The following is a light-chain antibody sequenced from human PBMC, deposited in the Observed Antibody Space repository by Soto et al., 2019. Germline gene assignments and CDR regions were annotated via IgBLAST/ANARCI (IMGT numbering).Light chain of an antibody. V-gene: IGLV2-8*01. CDR2: EVS. CDR3: SSYAGSSTWV. J-gene: IGLJ2*01. CDR1: SSDVGGYNY. Sequence: QSAPTQPPSASGSPGQSATISCTGTSSDVGGYNYVSWYQQYPGKAPKLMIYEVSKRPSGVPDRFSGSKSGNTASLTVSGLQAEDEADYYCSSYAGSSTWVFGGGTQLPS.